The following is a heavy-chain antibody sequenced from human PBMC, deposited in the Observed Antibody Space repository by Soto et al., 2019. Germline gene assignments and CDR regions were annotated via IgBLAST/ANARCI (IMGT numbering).Heavy chain of an antibody. Sequence: QVQLVESGGGVVQPGRSLRLSCAASGFTFSSYGMHWVRQAPGKGLEWVAVISYDGSNKYYADSVKGRFTISRDNSKNTLYLQMNSMRAEDTAVYYCANDGYGSGSYFDYWGQGTLVTVSS. V-gene: IGHV3-30*18. CDR1: GFTFSSYG. CDR2: ISYDGSNK. D-gene: IGHD3-10*01. CDR3: ANDGYGSGSYFDY. J-gene: IGHJ4*02.